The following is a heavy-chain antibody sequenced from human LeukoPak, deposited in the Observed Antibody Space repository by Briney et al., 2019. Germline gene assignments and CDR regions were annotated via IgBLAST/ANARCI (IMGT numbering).Heavy chain of an antibody. V-gene: IGHV3-48*01. CDR1: GFTFSSYS. J-gene: IGHJ4*02. Sequence: GGSLRLSCAVSGFTFSSYSMNWVRQAPGKGLEWVSYISSSSSTTYYADSVKGRFTISRDNSKNTLYLQMNSLRAEDTAVYYCAREVHDFWSGSFDYWGQGTLVTVSS. D-gene: IGHD3-3*01. CDR3: AREVHDFWSGSFDY. CDR2: ISSSSSTT.